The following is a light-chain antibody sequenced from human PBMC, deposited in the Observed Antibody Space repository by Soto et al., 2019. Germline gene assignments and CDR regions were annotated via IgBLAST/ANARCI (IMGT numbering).Light chain of an antibody. CDR2: KAS. J-gene: IGKJ4*01. CDR3: QQYNDYLT. CDR1: QSISNW. V-gene: IGKV1-5*03. Sequence: DIQMTQSPSTLSASVGDRVTISCRASQSISNWLAWYQQKPGKAPNLLIYKASNLESGVPSRFSGSGSGTEFTLTISSLQPDDFATYYCQQYNDYLTFGGGTNVETK.